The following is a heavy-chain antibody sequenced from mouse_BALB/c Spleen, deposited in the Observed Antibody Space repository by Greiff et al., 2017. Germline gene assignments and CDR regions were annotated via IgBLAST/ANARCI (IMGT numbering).Heavy chain of an antibody. CDR2: ISSGGSYT. CDR3: ARRDRNGYDGFAY. CDR1: GFTFSSYA. J-gene: IGHJ3*01. V-gene: IGHV5-9-3*01. Sequence: EVQVVESGGGLVKPGGSLKLSCAASGFTFSSYAMSWVRQTPEKRLEWVATISSGGSYTYYPDSVKGRFTISRDNAKNTLFLQMTSLRSEDTAMYYCARRDRNGYDGFAYWGQGTLVTVSA. D-gene: IGHD2-2*01.